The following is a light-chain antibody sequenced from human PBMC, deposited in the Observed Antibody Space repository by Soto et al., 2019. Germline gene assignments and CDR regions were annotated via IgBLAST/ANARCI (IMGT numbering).Light chain of an antibody. V-gene: IGKV1-39*01. CDR1: QSISSY. J-gene: IGKJ1*01. CDR3: QQSYSTTRT. Sequence: DIQMTQSPSSLSASVGDRVTITCQASQSISSYLNWYQQNPGKAPKLLIYAASSLQSGVPSRFSGSGSGTDFTLTISSLQPEDFATYYCQQSYSTTRTFGQGTKVEIK. CDR2: AAS.